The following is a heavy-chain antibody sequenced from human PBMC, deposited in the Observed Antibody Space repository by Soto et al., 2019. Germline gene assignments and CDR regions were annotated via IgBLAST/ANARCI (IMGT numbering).Heavy chain of an antibody. D-gene: IGHD3-3*01. CDR1: GFTFSSYA. Sequence: QVQLVESGGGVVQPGRSLRLSCAASGFTFSSYAMHWVRQAPGKGLEWVAVISYDGSNKNHADTVKGRFTLSRDTSKNTLYLQMNSLRAEDTAVYYCARGYDFWSGYYYPYGMDVWGQGTTVTVSS. J-gene: IGHJ6*02. V-gene: IGHV3-30-3*01. CDR3: ARGYDFWSGYYYPYGMDV. CDR2: ISYDGSNK.